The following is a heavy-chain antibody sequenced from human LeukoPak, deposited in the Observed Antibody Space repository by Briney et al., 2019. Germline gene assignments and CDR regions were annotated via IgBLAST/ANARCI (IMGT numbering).Heavy chain of an antibody. D-gene: IGHD3-22*01. Sequence: SETLSLTCTVSGGSISSYYWSWIRQPPGKGLEWIGYIYYSGSTNYNPSLQSRVTISVDTSKNQFSLKLSSVTAADTAVYYCARSYDSSGYYYVGAFDIWGQGTMVTVSS. CDR3: ARSYDSSGYYYVGAFDI. V-gene: IGHV4-59*01. CDR2: IYYSGST. J-gene: IGHJ3*02. CDR1: GGSISSYY.